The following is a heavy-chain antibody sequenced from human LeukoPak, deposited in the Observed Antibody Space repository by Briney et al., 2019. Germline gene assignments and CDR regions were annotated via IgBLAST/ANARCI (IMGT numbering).Heavy chain of an antibody. V-gene: IGHV3-23*01. CDR1: GFTFNNYA. CDR2: ISGSGDST. CDR3: AKLLAVAGTWDRFDY. D-gene: IGHD6-19*01. J-gene: IGHJ4*02. Sequence: GGSLSLSCAASGFTFNNYAMSWVRQAPGKGLEWVSGISGSGDSTYYADSVKGRFTISRDNSKNTLYLQMNSLRAEDTAVYYCAKLLAVAGTWDRFDYWGQGTLVTVSS.